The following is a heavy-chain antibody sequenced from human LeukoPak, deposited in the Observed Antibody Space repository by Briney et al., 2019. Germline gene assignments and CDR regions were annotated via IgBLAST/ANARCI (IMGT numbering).Heavy chain of an antibody. V-gene: IGHV3-21*01. CDR3: GRDSLDGGATDY. CDR1: GFTFSSYS. D-gene: IGHD1-1*01. Sequence: GGSLRLSCAASGFTFSSYSMNWVRQAPGKGLEWVSSISSSSSYIYYADSVKGRFTISRDNAKNSLYLQMNSLRAEDTAVYYCGRDSLDGGATDYWGQGTLVTVSS. CDR2: ISSSSSYI. J-gene: IGHJ4*02.